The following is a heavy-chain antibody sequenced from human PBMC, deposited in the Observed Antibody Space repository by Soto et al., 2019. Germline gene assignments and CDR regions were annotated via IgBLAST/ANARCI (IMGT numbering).Heavy chain of an antibody. D-gene: IGHD3-22*01. CDR1: GGSERRYR. CDR3: ARDGNHYDSSGFWP. CDR2: ISSSSMTI. Sequence: GGALGLSCAGCGGSERRYRMNWVRQAKGKGVEWISYISSSSMTIYYADSLKHRFIISRDNAKNSLCLQMNSLRDEDTAVYYCARDGNHYDSSGFWPRGQGTMVTVS. V-gene: IGHV3-48*02. J-gene: IGHJ3*01.